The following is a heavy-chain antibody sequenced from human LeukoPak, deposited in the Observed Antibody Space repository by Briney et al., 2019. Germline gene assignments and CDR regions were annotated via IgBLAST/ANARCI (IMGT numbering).Heavy chain of an antibody. D-gene: IGHD2-2*01. CDR2: IIPILGIA. V-gene: IGHV1-69*02. J-gene: IGHJ6*03. CDR1: GGTFSSYT. Sequence: SVKVSFKASGGTFSSYTISWVRQAPGQGLEWMGRIIPILGIANYAQKFQGRVTITADKSTSTAYMELSSLRSEDTAVYYCASDPVRYCSSTSCYQKGHYYYYYMDVWGKGTTVTVSS. CDR3: ASDPVRYCSSTSCYQKGHYYYYYMDV.